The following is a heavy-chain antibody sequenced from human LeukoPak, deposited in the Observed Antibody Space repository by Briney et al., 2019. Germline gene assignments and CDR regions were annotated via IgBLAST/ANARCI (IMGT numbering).Heavy chain of an antibody. D-gene: IGHD2-2*02. CDR3: ARDNIVVVPAAIGDWFDP. Sequence: ASVKVSCKASGYTFTGYYMHWVRQAPGQGLEWMGWINPNSGGTNYAQKFQGRVTMTRDTSISTAYMELSRLRSDDTAVCYCARDNIVVVPAAIGDWFDPWGQGTLVTVSS. CDR2: INPNSGGT. V-gene: IGHV1-2*02. CDR1: GYTFTGYY. J-gene: IGHJ5*02.